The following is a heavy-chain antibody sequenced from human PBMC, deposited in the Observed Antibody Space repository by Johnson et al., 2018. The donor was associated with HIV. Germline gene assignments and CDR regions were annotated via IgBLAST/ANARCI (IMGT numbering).Heavy chain of an antibody. V-gene: IGHV3-30*18. CDR1: GFTFSNFG. CDR3: AKLHCAGAFDI. J-gene: IGHJ3*02. CDR2: ISYDGSNK. D-gene: IGHD4/OR15-4a*01. Sequence: QVQLVESGGGVVQPGRSLRLSCAASGFTFSNFGIHWVRQAPGKGLEWVAVISYDGSNKYYVDSVKGRFTISRDNSKNTLYLQMNSLRADDTAVYYCAKLHCAGAFDIWGQGTMVTVSS.